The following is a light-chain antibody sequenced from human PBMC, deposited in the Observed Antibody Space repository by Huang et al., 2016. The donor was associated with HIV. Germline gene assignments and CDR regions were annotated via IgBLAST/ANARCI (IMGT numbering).Light chain of an antibody. V-gene: IGKV1-6*01. CDR3: LQHDNYPWM. CDR2: AAG. CDR1: QGIRND. Sequence: AIQMTQSPSSLSAFVGDIVTITCRASQGIRNDLTGYQQKPGEAPKLRIYAAGSVQNWCPSRFSGSGSGTDFTLTINRLQPEDFATYYCLQHDNYPWMFGQGPGWKS. J-gene: IGKJ1*01.